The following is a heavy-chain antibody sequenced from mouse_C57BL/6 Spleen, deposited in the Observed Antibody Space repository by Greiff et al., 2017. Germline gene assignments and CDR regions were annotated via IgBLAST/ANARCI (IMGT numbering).Heavy chain of an antibody. CDR3: ARGWDGFDY. J-gene: IGHJ2*01. CDR1: GYTFTSYW. Sequence: QVQLQQPGAELVKPGASVKLSCKASGYTFTSYWMHWVKQRPGQGLEWIGMIHPNSGNTNYNEKFKSKATLTVDKSSSTAYMQLSSLTSEDSAVYHCARGWDGFDYWGQGTTLTVSS. D-gene: IGHD4-1*01. V-gene: IGHV1-64*01. CDR2: IHPNSGNT.